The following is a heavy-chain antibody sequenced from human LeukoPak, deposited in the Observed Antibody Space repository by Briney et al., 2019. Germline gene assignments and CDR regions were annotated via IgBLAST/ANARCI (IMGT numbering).Heavy chain of an antibody. CDR2: ISGDARTT. J-gene: IGHJ4*02. V-gene: IGHV3-23*01. CDR1: GFTFSNYA. CDR3: AKRTPGQDPPAYDS. Sequence: PGGSLRLSRAASGFTFSNYAMNWVRQGPGKGLEWLSVISGDARTTYYADSVKGRITISRDNSKSMLYLQINSLRVEDTALYYCAKRTPGQDPPAYDSWGLGTQVTVSS. D-gene: IGHD2-15*01.